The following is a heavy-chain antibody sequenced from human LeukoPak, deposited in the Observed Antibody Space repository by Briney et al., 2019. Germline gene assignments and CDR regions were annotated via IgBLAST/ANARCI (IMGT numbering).Heavy chain of an antibody. Sequence: SQTLSLTCTVSGGSISSGGYYWSWIRQHPGKGLEWIGYIYYSGSTYYNPSLKSRVTISVDTSKNQFSLKLSSVTAADTAVYCCAGAGGFFSPFGYWGQGTLVTVSS. J-gene: IGHJ4*02. CDR3: AGAGGFFSPFGY. D-gene: IGHD3-16*01. CDR1: GGSISSGGYY. CDR2: IYYSGST. V-gene: IGHV4-31*03.